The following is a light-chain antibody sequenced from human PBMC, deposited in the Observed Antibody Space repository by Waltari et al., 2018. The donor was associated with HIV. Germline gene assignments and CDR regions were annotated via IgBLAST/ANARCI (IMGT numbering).Light chain of an antibody. Sequence: QSALTQPASVSGSPGQSITISCTGTSSDFGNYNLVSWYQQDPGKAPKLMIYEAVKRPSGVSNRISASKSGNTASLTISGLQAEDEADYYCCSYGGSSTWVFGGGTKLTVL. J-gene: IGLJ3*02. CDR2: EAV. CDR1: SSDFGNYNL. V-gene: IGLV2-23*01. CDR3: CSYGGSSTWV.